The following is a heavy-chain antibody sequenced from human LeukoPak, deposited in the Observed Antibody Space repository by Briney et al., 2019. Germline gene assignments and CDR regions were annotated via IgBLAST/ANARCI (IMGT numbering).Heavy chain of an antibody. CDR2: IIPILGIA. CDR3: ARDRDYYDSSDYYSDAFDI. D-gene: IGHD3-22*01. Sequence: SVKVSCKASGGTFSSYAISWVRQAPGQGLEWMGRIIPILGIANYAQKFQGRVTITADKSTSTAYMELSSLRSEDTAVYYCARDRDYYDSSDYYSDAFDIWGQGTMVTVSS. J-gene: IGHJ3*02. CDR1: GGTFSSYA. V-gene: IGHV1-69*04.